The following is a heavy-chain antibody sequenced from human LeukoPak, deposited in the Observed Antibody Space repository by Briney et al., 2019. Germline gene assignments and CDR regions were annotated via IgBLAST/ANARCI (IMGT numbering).Heavy chain of an antibody. J-gene: IGHJ6*04. CDR2: IIPIFGTA. Sequence: AASVKVSCKASGGTFSSYAISWVRQAPGQGLEWMGGIIPIFGTANYAQKFQGRVTITADKSTSTAYMELSSLRSEDTAVYYCASIGDDWFGKDVWGKGTTVTVSP. V-gene: IGHV1-69*06. D-gene: IGHD3-9*01. CDR3: ASIGDDWFGKDV. CDR1: GGTFSSYA.